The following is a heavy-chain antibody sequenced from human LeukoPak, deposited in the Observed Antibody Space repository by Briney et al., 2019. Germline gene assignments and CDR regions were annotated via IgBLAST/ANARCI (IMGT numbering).Heavy chain of an antibody. CDR1: GGSISSGDYY. CDR2: IYYSGST. V-gene: IGHV4-30-4*01. J-gene: IGHJ4*02. Sequence: SETLSLTCTVSGGSISSGDYYWSWIRQPPGKGLEWIGYIYYSGSTYYNPSLKSRVTISVDTSKNQFSLKLSSVTAADTAVYYCARGDTDYYGSGSYFFDYWGQGTLVTVSS. D-gene: IGHD3-10*01. CDR3: ARGDTDYYGSGSYFFDY.